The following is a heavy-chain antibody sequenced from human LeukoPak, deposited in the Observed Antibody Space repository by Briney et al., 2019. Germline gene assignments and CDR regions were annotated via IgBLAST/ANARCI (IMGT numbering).Heavy chain of an antibody. Sequence: GESLKISCKGSGYSFTRYWIGWVRQMPGKGLEGVGIIYPGDSYTRYSPSFQGQVTISADKSISTAYLPSSSLKASDPAQYYCATHNSGYDGDYFDSWGQGNLVTVSS. CDR2: IYPGDSYT. D-gene: IGHD5-12*01. V-gene: IGHV5-51*01. CDR1: GYSFTRYW. J-gene: IGHJ4*02. CDR3: ATHNSGYDGDYFDS.